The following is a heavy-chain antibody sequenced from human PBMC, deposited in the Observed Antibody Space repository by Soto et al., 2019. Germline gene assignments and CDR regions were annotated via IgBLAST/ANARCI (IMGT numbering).Heavy chain of an antibody. CDR3: ARDKGRSPLDY. Sequence: GGSLRLSCAASGFTFNSYSMNWVRRAPGKGLEWVSYISSSSTTKYYTDSVKGRFTISRDNAKNSLYLQMNSLRDDDTAVYYCARDKGRSPLDYWGQGTLVTVSS. CDR1: GFTFNSYS. J-gene: IGHJ4*02. V-gene: IGHV3-48*02. D-gene: IGHD2-15*01. CDR2: ISSSSTTK.